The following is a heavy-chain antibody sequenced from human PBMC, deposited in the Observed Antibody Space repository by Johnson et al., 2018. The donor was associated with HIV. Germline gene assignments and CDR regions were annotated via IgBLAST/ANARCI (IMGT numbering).Heavy chain of an antibody. V-gene: IGHV3-11*04. J-gene: IGHJ3*02. CDR3: ARDRGYWDAFDI. CDR2: ISSSGGTI. Sequence: QMLLVESGGGLVKPGGSLRLSCAASRFTFSDYYMSWIRQTPGKGLEWVSYISSSGGTIYYADSVKGRFSISRDNAKNSLYLQMNSLRAEDTAVYYCARDRGYWDAFDILGQGTMVTVSS. CDR1: RFTFSDYY. D-gene: IGHD3-22*01.